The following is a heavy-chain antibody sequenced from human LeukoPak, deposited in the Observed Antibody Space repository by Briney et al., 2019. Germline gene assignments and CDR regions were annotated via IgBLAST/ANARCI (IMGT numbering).Heavy chain of an antibody. CDR3: ARDLSGVALGY. CDR2: IIPIFGTA. CDR1: GGTFSSYA. J-gene: IGHJ4*02. D-gene: IGHD3-10*01. V-gene: IGHV1-69*06. Sequence: SVKVSCKASGGTFSSYAISWVRQAPGQGLEWMGGIIPIFGTANYAQKFQGRVTITADKSTSTAYMEQSSLRSEDTAVYYCARDLSGVALGYWGQGTLVTVSS.